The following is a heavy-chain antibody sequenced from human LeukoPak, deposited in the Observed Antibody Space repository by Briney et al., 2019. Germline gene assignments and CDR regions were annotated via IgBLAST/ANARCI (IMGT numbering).Heavy chain of an antibody. D-gene: IGHD6-19*01. J-gene: IGHJ4*02. Sequence: GGSLRLSCAASGFTLSSYGMSWVRQAPGKGLEWVSGISGSGGSTYYADAVKGRFTISRDNSKNVLYPQMNSLRAEDTAVFYCAGLYPYGSGWYYFDYWGQGTLVTVSS. CDR3: AGLYPYGSGWYYFDY. CDR2: ISGSGGST. V-gene: IGHV3-23*01. CDR1: GFTLSSYG.